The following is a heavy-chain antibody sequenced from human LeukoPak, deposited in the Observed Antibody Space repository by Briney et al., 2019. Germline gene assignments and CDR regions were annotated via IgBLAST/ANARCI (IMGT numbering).Heavy chain of an antibody. V-gene: IGHV3-23*01. D-gene: IGHD6-13*01. CDR3: AKVRRGYSSSSSWFDP. CDR2: ISGSGGST. J-gene: IGHJ5*02. Sequence: GGSLRLSCAASGFPFSSYAMSWVRQAPGKGREWVSAISGSGGSTYYADSVKGRFTISRDNSKNTLYLQMNSLRAEDTAVYYCAKVRRGYSSSSSWFDPWGQGTLVTVSS. CDR1: GFPFSSYA.